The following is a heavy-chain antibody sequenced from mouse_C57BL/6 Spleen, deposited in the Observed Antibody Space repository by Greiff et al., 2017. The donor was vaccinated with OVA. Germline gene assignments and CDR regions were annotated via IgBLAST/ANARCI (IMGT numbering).Heavy chain of an antibody. CDR1: GYTFTSYW. CDR3: ARLRDYGSSYWYFDV. CDR2: IDPSDSET. Sequence: QVQLQQPGAELVRPGSSVKLSCKASGYTFTSYWMHWVKQRPIQGLEWIGNIDPSDSETHYNQKFKDKATLTVDKSSSTAYMQLRSLTSEDSAVYYCARLRDYGSSYWYFDVWGTGTTVTVSS. V-gene: IGHV1-52*01. D-gene: IGHD1-1*01. J-gene: IGHJ1*03.